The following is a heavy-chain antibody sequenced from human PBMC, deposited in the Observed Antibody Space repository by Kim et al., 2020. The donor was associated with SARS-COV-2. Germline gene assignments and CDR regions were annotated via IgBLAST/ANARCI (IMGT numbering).Heavy chain of an antibody. CDR1: GGSISSSAYY. CDR3: ARHFRGTSMRVVGMQQFDS. CDR2: VYYTGST. Sequence: SETLSLTCTVSGGSISSSAYYWGWIRQPPGKGLEWIGSVYYTGSTYYNPSLKSRVTISVDTSKNQFSLKLSSVTAADTAVYYCARHFRGTSMRVVGMQQFDSRGPGTLVTGSS. D-gene: IGHD2-15*01. J-gene: IGHJ4*02. V-gene: IGHV4-39*01.